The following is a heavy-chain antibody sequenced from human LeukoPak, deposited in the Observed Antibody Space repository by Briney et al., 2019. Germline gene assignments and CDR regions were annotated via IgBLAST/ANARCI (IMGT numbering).Heavy chain of an antibody. D-gene: IGHD3-16*02. CDR1: GYTFTGYY. J-gene: IGHJ3*02. CDR3: ARALMITFGGVIVSDAFDI. CDR2: INPNSGGT. Sequence: GASVKVSCKASGYTFTGYYMHWVRQAPGQGLEWMGWINPNSGGTNYAQKFQGRVTMTRDTSISTAYMELSRLRSDDTAVYYCARALMITFGGVIVSDAFDIWGQGTMVTVSS. V-gene: IGHV1-2*02.